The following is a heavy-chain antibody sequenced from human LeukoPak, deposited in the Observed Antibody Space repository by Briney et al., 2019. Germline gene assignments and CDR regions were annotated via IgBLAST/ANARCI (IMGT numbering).Heavy chain of an antibody. J-gene: IGHJ3*01. D-gene: IGHD1-26*01. CDR1: GGSISSSSYY. Sequence: PSETLSLTCTVSGGSISSSSYYWGWIRQPPGKGLEWIGSIYYDGTTHYNPSLKSRVTKSIDTSKSQFSLMLSSVTAADTAVYYCARDGALSGTYSPDAFDVWGPGTKVTVSS. CDR3: ARDGALSGTYSPDAFDV. V-gene: IGHV4-39*07. CDR2: IYYDGTT.